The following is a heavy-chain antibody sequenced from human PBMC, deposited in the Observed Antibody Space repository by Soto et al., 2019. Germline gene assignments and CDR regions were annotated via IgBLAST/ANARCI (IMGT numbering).Heavy chain of an antibody. J-gene: IGHJ4*02. CDR2: INPNSGGT. CDR3: ARSTTRVYYDFWSGYSVAFDD. CDR1: GYTFTGYY. D-gene: IGHD3-3*01. V-gene: IGHV1-2*04. Sequence: DSLQVSCKASGYTFTGYYMHWVRQAPGQGLEWMGWINPNSGGTNYAQKFQGWVTMTRDTSISTAYMELSRLRSDDTAVYYCARSTTRVYYDFWSGYSVAFDDWGQGTLVTVAS.